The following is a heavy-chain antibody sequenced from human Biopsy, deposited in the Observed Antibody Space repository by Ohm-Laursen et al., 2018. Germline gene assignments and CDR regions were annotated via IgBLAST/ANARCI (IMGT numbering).Heavy chain of an antibody. V-gene: IGHV1-69*06. J-gene: IGHJ6*02. CDR3: ARDTELLSIGLDYNFGMVV. CDR1: GDRFSNYP. CDR2: IIPIFNTP. D-gene: IGHD1-14*01. Sequence: ASVKVSCQVSGDRFSNYPISWVRQAPGQGLEWMGGIIPIFNTPKYAQRFQGRVTITADRSTTTAYMELSSLRSEDTAVYYCARDTELLSIGLDYNFGMVVWGQGTTVTVSS.